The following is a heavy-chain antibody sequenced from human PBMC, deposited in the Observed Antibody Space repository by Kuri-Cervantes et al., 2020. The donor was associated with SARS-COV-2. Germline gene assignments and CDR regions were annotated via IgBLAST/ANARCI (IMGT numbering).Heavy chain of an antibody. J-gene: IGHJ4*02. V-gene: IGHV3-30*02. CDR1: GFTFSSYG. CDR2: IRYDGSNK. Sequence: GESLKISCAASGFTFSSYGMHWVRQAPGKGLEWVAFIRYDGSNKYYADSVKGRFTISRDNSKNTLYLQMNSLRAEDTAVYYCARETRDSSGYYRLSLDYWGQGTLVTVSS. CDR3: ARETRDSSGYYRLSLDY. D-gene: IGHD3-22*01.